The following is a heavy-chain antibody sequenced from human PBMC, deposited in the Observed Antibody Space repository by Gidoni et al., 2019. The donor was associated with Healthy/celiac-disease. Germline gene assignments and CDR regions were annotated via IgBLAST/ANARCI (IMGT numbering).Heavy chain of an antibody. CDR1: GGTVSSYA. J-gene: IGHJ5*02. Sequence: QVQLVQSGAEVKKPGSAVKVSCKASGGTVSSYAISWVRQAPGQGLEWMGGIIPIFGTANYAQKFQGRVTITADESTSTAYMELSSLRSEDTAVYYCAREAVRNSGRPNWFDPWGQGTLVTVSS. CDR3: AREAVRNSGRPNWFDP. CDR2: IIPIFGTA. D-gene: IGHD4-4*01. V-gene: IGHV1-69*01.